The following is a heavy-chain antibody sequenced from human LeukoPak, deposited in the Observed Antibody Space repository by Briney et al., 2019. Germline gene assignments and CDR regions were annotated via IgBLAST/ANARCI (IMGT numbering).Heavy chain of an antibody. V-gene: IGHV4-34*01. CDR3: ARDSYGDYAFDY. Sequence: PSETLSLTCAVYGGSFSGYYWSWIRQPPGKGLEWIGEINHSGSTNYNPSLRSRVTISVDTSKNQFSLKLSSVTAADTAVYYCARDSYGDYAFDYWGQGTLVTVSS. D-gene: IGHD4-17*01. J-gene: IGHJ4*02. CDR2: INHSGST. CDR1: GGSFSGYY.